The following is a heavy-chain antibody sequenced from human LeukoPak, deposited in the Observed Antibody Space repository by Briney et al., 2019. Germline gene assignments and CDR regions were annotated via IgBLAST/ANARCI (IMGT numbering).Heavy chain of an antibody. V-gene: IGHV3-30-3*01. Sequence: GGSLRLSCAASGFTFSSYAMHWVRQAPGKGQEWVAVISYDGSNKYYADSVKGRFTSSRDNSKNTLYLQINSLRAEDTAIYYCARVGPNWYFDLWGRGTLVTVSS. J-gene: IGHJ2*01. CDR1: GFTFSSYA. CDR2: ISYDGSNK. CDR3: ARVGPNWYFDL.